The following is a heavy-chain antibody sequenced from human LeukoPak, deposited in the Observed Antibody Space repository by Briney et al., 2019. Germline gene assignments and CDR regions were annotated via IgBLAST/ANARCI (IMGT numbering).Heavy chain of an antibody. J-gene: IGHJ4*02. D-gene: IGHD3-22*01. CDR1: GFTFSSSA. CDR2: ISASGGST. Sequence: PGGSLRLSCAASGFTFSSSAMSWVRQVPGKGLEWVSGISASGGSTYYADSVKGRFTISRDNSKNTLYLQMNSLRAEDTAVYYCARLPDYYDEPDYWGQGTLVTVSS. V-gene: IGHV3-23*01. CDR3: ARLPDYYDEPDY.